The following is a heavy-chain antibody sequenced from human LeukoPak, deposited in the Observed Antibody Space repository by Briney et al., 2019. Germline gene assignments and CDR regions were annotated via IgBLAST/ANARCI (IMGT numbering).Heavy chain of an antibody. CDR1: GGTFSSYA. V-gene: IGHV1-69*05. D-gene: IGHD3-9*01. CDR2: IIPIFGTA. Sequence: GASVKVSCKASGGTFSSYAISWVRQAPGQGLEWMGGIIPIFGTANYAQKFQGRVTMTTNTSISTAYMELSSLRSEDTAVYYCARVDMRYYSYMDVWGKGTTVTISS. CDR3: ARVDMRYYSYMDV. J-gene: IGHJ6*03.